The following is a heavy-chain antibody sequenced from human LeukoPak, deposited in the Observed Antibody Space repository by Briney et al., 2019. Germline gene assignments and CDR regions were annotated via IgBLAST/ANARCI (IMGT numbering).Heavy chain of an antibody. CDR1: GGSISSYY. CDR2: IYYSGST. D-gene: IGHD6-19*01. V-gene: IGHV4-59*01. J-gene: IGHJ6*02. CDR3: ARDPAGGGWSSYYYYGMDV. Sequence: SETLSLTCTVSGGSISSYYWSWIRQPPGKGLEWIGYIYYSGSTNYNPSLKSRVTISVDTSKNQFSLKLSSVTAADTAVYYCARDPAGGGWSSYYYYGMDVWGQGTTVTVSS.